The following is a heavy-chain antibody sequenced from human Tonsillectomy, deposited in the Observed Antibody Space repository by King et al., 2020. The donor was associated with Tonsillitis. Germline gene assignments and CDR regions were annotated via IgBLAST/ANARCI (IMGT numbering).Heavy chain of an antibody. D-gene: IGHD2-21*02. CDR1: GFTFNSYW. CDR3: ASSPPIGCDVSSFDI. Sequence: VQLVQSGGGLVQPGGSLRLSCEASGFTFNSYWMNWVRQAPGKGLEWVANVKQDGSEKYYVDSVKGRFSISRENAKNSLYLQMNSLRAEDTAVYYCASSPPIGCDVSSFDIWGQGTMVTVSS. J-gene: IGHJ3*02. V-gene: IGHV3-7*03. CDR2: VKQDGSEK.